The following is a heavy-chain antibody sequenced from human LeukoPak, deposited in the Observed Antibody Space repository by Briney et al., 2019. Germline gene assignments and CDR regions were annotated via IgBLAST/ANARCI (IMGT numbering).Heavy chain of an antibody. CDR2: VIPYNGNT. V-gene: IGHV1-18*01. J-gene: IGHJ6*03. Sequence: ASVKVSCKASGYTFTSYGISWVRQAPGQGLEWMGWVIPYNGNTNYAQKLQGRVTMTTDTSTSTAYMELRSLRSDDTAVYYCARGRRTDIVVVPTVRLYYMDVWGKGTTVTVSS. D-gene: IGHD2-2*01. CDR3: ARGRRTDIVVVPTVRLYYMDV. CDR1: GYTFTSYG.